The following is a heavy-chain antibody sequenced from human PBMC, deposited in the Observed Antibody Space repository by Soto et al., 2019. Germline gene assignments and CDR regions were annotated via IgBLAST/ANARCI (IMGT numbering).Heavy chain of an antibody. D-gene: IGHD3-10*01. CDR1: GYTFTSYY. V-gene: IGHV1-46*01. CDR3: ATFKYYYGSWSRPPHDHGMDV. J-gene: IGHJ6*02. Sequence: ASVKVSCKASGYTFTSYYMHWVRQAPGQGLEWMGIINPSCGSTSYAQKFQGRVTMNRDTSTSTVYMELSSLRSEDTDVYYCATFKYYYGSWSRPPHDHGMDVWGQGTTFTISS. CDR2: INPSCGST.